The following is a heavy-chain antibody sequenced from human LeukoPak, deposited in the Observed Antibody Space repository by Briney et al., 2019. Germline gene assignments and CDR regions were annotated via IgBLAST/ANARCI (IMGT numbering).Heavy chain of an antibody. Sequence: PSETLSLTCAVYGGSFSGYYWRWIRQPPGKGLEWIGEINHSVSTNYNPSLKSRVTISVDTSKNQFSLKLSSVTAADTAVYYCAREIQLSGYYYYYYYMDVWGKGTTVTVSS. V-gene: IGHV4-34*01. CDR2: INHSVST. D-gene: IGHD5-18*01. CDR3: AREIQLSGYYYYYYYMDV. J-gene: IGHJ6*03. CDR1: GGSFSGYY.